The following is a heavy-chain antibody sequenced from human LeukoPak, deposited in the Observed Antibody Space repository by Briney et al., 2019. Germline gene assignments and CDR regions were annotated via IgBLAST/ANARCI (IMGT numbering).Heavy chain of an antibody. D-gene: IGHD3-16*01. CDR1: GFTFSNAW. V-gene: IGHV3-11*03. J-gene: IGHJ6*02. CDR3: AGGPSYYYGMDV. Sequence: KAGGSLRLSCAASGFTFSNAWMSWVRQAPGKGLQWVSYISRNSDDIYYADSVKGRFTISRDNAKNSLYLQMNSLRAEDTAVYYCAGGPSYYYGMDVWGQGTTVTVSS. CDR2: ISRNSDDI.